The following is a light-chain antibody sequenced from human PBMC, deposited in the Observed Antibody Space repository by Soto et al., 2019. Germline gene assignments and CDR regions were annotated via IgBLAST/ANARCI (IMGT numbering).Light chain of an antibody. J-gene: IGKJ1*01. V-gene: IGKV1-5*01. Sequence: DIQMTQSPSTLSASVGDGVTITCRSSQTISGWLAWYQERAGKAPKLLISDSSSLRSGVPSRFSGSGSGTEFTLTISSLQPDDFATYYCQHYNSYSEAFGQGTKVDIK. CDR1: QTISGW. CDR2: DSS. CDR3: QHYNSYSEA.